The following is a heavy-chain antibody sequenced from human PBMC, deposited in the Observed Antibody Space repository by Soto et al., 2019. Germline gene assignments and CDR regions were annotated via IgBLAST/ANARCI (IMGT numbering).Heavy chain of an antibody. CDR1: GGSFSGYY. CDR3: ARWELSKFDY. CDR2: INHSGST. Sequence: QVQLQQWGAGLLKPSETLSLTCAVYGGSFSGYYWSWIRQPPGKGLEWIGEINHSGSTNYNPSLQSRVTISVDTSKNQFSLKLSSVTAADTAVYYCARWELSKFDYWGQGTLVTVSS. V-gene: IGHV4-34*01. D-gene: IGHD3-16*02. J-gene: IGHJ4*02.